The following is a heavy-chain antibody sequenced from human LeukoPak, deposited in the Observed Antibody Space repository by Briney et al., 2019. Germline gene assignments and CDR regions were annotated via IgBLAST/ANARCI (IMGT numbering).Heavy chain of an antibody. CDR1: GFTFSSYS. CDR3: ARAMSIAARLQTIFDY. V-gene: IGHV4-59*08. D-gene: IGHD6-6*01. J-gene: IGHJ4*02. Sequence: PGGSLRLSCAASGFTFSSYSMNWIRQPPGKGLEWIGYIYYSGSTNYNPSLKSRVTISVDTSKNQFSLNLTSVTAADTAVYYCARAMSIAARLQTIFDYWGQGTLVTVSS. CDR2: IYYSGST.